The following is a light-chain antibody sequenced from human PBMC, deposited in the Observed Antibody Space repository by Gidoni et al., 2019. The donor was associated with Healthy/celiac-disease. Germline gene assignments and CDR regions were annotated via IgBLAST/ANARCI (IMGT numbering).Light chain of an antibody. Sequence: EIVMTQSPATLSVSPGERATLSCRASQSVSSNLAWYQQKHGQAPRLLIYGASTRATGIPARFSGSVSGTEFTLTISILQSEDFAVYYCQQYNNWPRTFGQGTKVEIK. V-gene: IGKV3-15*01. CDR1: QSVSSN. CDR3: QQYNNWPRT. J-gene: IGKJ1*01. CDR2: GAS.